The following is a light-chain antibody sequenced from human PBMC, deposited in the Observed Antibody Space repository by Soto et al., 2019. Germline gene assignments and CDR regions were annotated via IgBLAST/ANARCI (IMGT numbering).Light chain of an antibody. Sequence: QSALTQPASVSESPGQSITISCTGDSSDVGGYSFVSWYQHHPGKAPKLIIYEVSERPSGASNRFSGSKSGNTASLTISGLQGEDEADYYCISYTSDNTYVFGTGTKVTVL. CDR3: ISYTSDNTYV. CDR1: SSDVGGYSF. V-gene: IGLV2-14*01. CDR2: EVS. J-gene: IGLJ1*01.